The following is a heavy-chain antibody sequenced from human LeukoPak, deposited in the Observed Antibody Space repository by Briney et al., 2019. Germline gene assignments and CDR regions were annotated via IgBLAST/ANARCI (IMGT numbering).Heavy chain of an antibody. Sequence: PGRSLRLSCAASGFTFSSYAMHWVRQAPGKGLEWVAVISYGGNNKYYADSVKGRFTISRDNSKNTLYMQMNSLRPEDTAVYYCARGRGSYDPMDVWGKGTTVTISS. D-gene: IGHD1-26*01. CDR2: ISYGGNNK. CDR1: GFTFSSYA. V-gene: IGHV3-30*04. CDR3: ARGRGSYDPMDV. J-gene: IGHJ6*04.